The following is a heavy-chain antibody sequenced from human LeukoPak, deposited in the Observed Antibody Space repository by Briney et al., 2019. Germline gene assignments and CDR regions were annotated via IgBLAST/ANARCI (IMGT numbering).Heavy chain of an antibody. Sequence: QPGGSLRLSRAASGFTFSSYWMHWVRQAPGKGLVWVSRINSDGSSTSYADSVKGRFTISRDNAKNTLYLQMNSLRAEDTSVYYCARDRNTGSSYENLFEYWGQGSLVTVSS. CDR2: INSDGSST. J-gene: IGHJ4*02. D-gene: IGHD1-26*01. CDR1: GFTFSSYW. V-gene: IGHV3-74*01. CDR3: ARDRNTGSSYENLFEY.